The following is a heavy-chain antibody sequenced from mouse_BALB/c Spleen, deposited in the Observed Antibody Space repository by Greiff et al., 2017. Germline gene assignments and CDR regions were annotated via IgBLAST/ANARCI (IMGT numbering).Heavy chain of an antibody. CDR1: GFNIKDTY. CDR2: IDPANGNT. CDR3: AHRYDAY. D-gene: IGHD2-14*01. V-gene: IGHV14-3*02. Sequence: EVQLVESGAELVKPGASVKLSCTASGFNIKDTYMHWVKQRPEQGLEWIGRIDPANGNTKYDPKFQGKATITADTSSNTAYLQLSSLTSEDTAVYYCAHRYDAYWGQGTLVTVSA. J-gene: IGHJ3*01.